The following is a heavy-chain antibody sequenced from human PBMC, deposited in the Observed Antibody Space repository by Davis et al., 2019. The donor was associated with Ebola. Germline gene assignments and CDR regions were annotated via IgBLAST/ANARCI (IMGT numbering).Heavy chain of an antibody. CDR2: INSDGSST. D-gene: IGHD4/OR15-4a*01. Sequence: HTGGSLRLSCAASGFTFSSYWMHWVRQAPGKGLVWVSRINSDGSSTSYADSVKGRFTISRDNAKNSLYLQVNSLRDEDTAVYYCARNYGGHDGWGQGTLVTVSS. CDR3: ARNYGGHDG. J-gene: IGHJ4*02. V-gene: IGHV3-74*01. CDR1: GFTFSSYW.